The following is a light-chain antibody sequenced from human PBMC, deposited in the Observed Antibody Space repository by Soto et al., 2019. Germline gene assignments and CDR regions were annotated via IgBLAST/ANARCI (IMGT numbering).Light chain of an antibody. V-gene: IGKV4-1*01. CDR2: WAS. Sequence: DIVMTQSPDSLAVSLGERATINCKSSQTLLNTSNNKTFLAWYQQKPGQPPKVLFYWASIRESGVPDRFSGSGSGADFTLNISGLQAEDVAVYYCQQYDTPPFTFGPGTKVDIK. CDR1: QTLLNTSNNKTF. CDR3: QQYDTPPFT. J-gene: IGKJ3*01.